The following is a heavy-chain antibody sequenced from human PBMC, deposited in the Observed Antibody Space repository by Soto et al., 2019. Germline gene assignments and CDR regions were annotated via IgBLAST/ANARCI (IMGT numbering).Heavy chain of an antibody. CDR2: INAGNGNT. Sequence: ASVKVSCKASGYTFNSYVIQWVRQAPGQRLEWMGWINAGNGNTKYSRKFQGRVTITRDTSATTAYMEVTRLRSEDTAVYYCARDRSTLIRGIINDIDYWGQGTQVTVSS. V-gene: IGHV1-3*01. D-gene: IGHD3-10*01. CDR3: ARDRSTLIRGIINDIDY. CDR1: GYTFNSYV. J-gene: IGHJ4*02.